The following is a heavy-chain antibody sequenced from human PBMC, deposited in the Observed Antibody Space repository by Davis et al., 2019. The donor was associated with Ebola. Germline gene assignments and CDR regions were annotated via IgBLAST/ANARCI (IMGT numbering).Heavy chain of an antibody. CDR1: GFTFSSYA. J-gene: IGHJ5*02. V-gene: IGHV3-64D*08. D-gene: IGHD2-8*01. CDR2: ISSNGGST. CDR3: ARRSVGGNGWFDP. Sequence: GGSLRLSCSASGFTFSSYAMHWVRQAPGKGLEYVSAISSNGGSTYYADSVKGRFTISRDNSKNTLYLQMSSLRAEDTAVYYCARRSVGGNGWFDPWGQGTLVTVSS.